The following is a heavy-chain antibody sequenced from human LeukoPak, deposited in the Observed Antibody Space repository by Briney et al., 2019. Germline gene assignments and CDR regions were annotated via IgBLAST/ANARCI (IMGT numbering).Heavy chain of an antibody. CDR2: IYYSGST. Sequence: PSETLSLTCTVSGGSISSYYWSWIRQPPGKGLEWIGYIYYSGSTNYNPSLKSRVTISVDTSKNQFSLKLSSVTAADTAVYYCASDLYSSSSGLDYWGQGTLVTVSS. D-gene: IGHD6-6*01. CDR3: ASDLYSSSSGLDY. J-gene: IGHJ4*02. CDR1: GGSISSYY. V-gene: IGHV4-59*08.